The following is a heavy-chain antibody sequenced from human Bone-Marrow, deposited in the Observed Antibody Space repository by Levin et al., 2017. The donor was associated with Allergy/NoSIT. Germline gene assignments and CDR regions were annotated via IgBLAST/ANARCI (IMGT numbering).Heavy chain of an antibody. J-gene: IGHJ4*02. CDR3: VKGFIKGCVVLGLGESC. Sequence: GGSLRLSCSASGFTFSSYAMHWVRQAPGKGLEYVSAISSNGGSTYYADSVKGRFTISRDNSKNTLYLQMSSLRAEDTAVYYCVKGFIKGCVVLGLGESCWGQGTLVTVSS. V-gene: IGHV3-64D*06. D-gene: IGHD3-16*01. CDR1: GFTFSSYA. CDR2: ISSNGGST.